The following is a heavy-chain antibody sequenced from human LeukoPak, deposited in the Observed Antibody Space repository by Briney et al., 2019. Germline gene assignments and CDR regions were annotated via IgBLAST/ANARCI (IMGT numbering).Heavy chain of an antibody. CDR3: VREDDTKVPAQRGGWFDP. V-gene: IGHV3-7*01. CDR1: GFTFNRYW. CDR2: IKQDGSEK. D-gene: IGHD2-2*01. Sequence: PGGSLRLSCVVSGFTFNRYWMTWVRQAPGKGLEWVANIKQDGSEKNYVDSVKGRFTISRDNAKDTLYLQLNSLRAEDRAVYYCVREDDTKVPAQRGGWFDPWGQGALVTVSS. J-gene: IGHJ5*02.